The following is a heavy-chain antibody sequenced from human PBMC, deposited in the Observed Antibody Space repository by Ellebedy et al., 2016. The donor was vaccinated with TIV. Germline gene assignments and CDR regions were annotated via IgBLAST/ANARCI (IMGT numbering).Heavy chain of an antibody. D-gene: IGHD1-1*01. CDR1: GLTFSNYW. CDR3: VGASPTIDY. CDR2: INSDGSDT. V-gene: IGHV3-74*01. Sequence: GESLKISCGASGLTFSNYWMHWVRQVPGKGLVWVSRINSDGSDTRYADSVKGRFTISRDNAKNTLYLQMNSLKGEDTAVYYCVGASPTIDYWGQGTLVTVSS. J-gene: IGHJ4*02.